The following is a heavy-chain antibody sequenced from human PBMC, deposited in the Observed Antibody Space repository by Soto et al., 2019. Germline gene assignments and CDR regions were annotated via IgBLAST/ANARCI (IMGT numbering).Heavy chain of an antibody. D-gene: IGHD3-10*02. Sequence: GGSLRLSCAASGFNFSRYWMHWVRQGPGKGLMWVSHIKSDGTITNYADSVKGRFTISRDNAKNTLYLQMNSLRVEDTGVYYCVRMLDRDYWGQGTLVTVSS. CDR3: VRMLDRDY. J-gene: IGHJ4*02. V-gene: IGHV3-74*01. CDR1: GFNFSRYW. CDR2: IKSDGTIT.